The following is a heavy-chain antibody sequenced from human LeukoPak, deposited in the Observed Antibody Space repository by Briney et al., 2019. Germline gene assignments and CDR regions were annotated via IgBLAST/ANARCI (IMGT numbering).Heavy chain of an antibody. CDR2: INPNSGDS. Sequence: ASEKVSCKASGYTFADYYMHWVRQAPGQGLEWMGWINPNSGDSNYAQKFQDRVTMTRDTSIRTAYMELSRLRSDDTAVYYCARQFGYGYSFDIWGQGKTVTVSS. CDR3: ARQFGYGYSFDI. V-gene: IGHV1-2*02. D-gene: IGHD5-18*01. J-gene: IGHJ3*02. CDR1: GYTFADYY.